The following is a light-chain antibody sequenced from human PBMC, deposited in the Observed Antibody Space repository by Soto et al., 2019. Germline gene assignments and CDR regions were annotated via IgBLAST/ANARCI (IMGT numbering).Light chain of an antibody. CDR2: SND. J-gene: IGLJ2*01. Sequence: QLVLTQPPSASGTPGQRVTISCSGRSSNIGANPVNWYQQLPGMAPTVLIYSNDQRPSGVPDRFSGSKSGTSASLAISGLQSEDEADYYCATWDDSVYGPVFGGGTKVTVL. CDR3: ATWDDSVYGPV. V-gene: IGLV1-44*01. CDR1: SSNIGANP.